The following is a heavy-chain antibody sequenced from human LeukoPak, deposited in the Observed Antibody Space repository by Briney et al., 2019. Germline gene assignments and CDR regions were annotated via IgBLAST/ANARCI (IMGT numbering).Heavy chain of an antibody. J-gene: IGHJ4*02. CDR3: AAPYCSGGSCYSIYFDH. CDR2: ITGGGGST. V-gene: IGHV3-23*01. CDR1: GFTFSNYA. Sequence: PGGSLRLSCVASGFTFSNYAMNWVRQAPGKGLEWVSLITGGGGSTYYADSVKGRLTISRDNSKNTLYLQMNSLRAEDTAVYYCAAPYCSGGSCYSIYFDHWGQGTLVTVSS. D-gene: IGHD2-15*01.